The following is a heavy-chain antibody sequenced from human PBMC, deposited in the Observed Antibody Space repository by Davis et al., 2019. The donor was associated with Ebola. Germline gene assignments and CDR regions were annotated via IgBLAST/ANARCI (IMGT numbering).Heavy chain of an antibody. D-gene: IGHD3-3*01. CDR1: GYTFTSYA. Sequence: ASVKVSCKASGYTFTSYAMHWVRQAPGQRLEWMGWINAGNGNTKYSQKFQGRVTITRDTSASTAYMELSSLRSEDTAVYYCARDPAYYDFWSGYSHDAFDIWGQGTMVTVSS. J-gene: IGHJ3*02. V-gene: IGHV1-3*01. CDR3: ARDPAYYDFWSGYSHDAFDI. CDR2: INAGNGNT.